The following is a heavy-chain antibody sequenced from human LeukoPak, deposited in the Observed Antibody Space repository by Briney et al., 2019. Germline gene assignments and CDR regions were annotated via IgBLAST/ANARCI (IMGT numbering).Heavy chain of an antibody. D-gene: IGHD5-18*01. CDR3: ARDLSGVTGYTYGRGIDY. V-gene: IGHV3-7*01. J-gene: IGHJ4*02. Sequence: GGSLRLSCAASGFTFSSYWMSWVRQAPGKGLELVANIKIVCSEKYYVDPVKGRFTISSDNAKTSLYLQMNSLRAEDTAVYYCARDLSGVTGYTYGRGIDYWGQGTLVTVSS. CDR1: GFTFSSYW. CDR2: IKIVCSEK.